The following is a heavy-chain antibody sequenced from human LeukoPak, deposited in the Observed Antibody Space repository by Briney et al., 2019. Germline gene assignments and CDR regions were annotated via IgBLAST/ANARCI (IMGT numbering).Heavy chain of an antibody. D-gene: IGHD3-22*01. CDR1: GFTFSSYA. Sequence: GGSLRLSCAASGFTFSSYAMHWVRQAPGKGLEWVAVISYDGSNKYYADSVKGRFTISRDNSKNTLYLQMNSLRAEGTAVYYCARDRDYDSSGYYSFGSWGQGTMVTVSS. V-gene: IGHV3-30*04. CDR2: ISYDGSNK. CDR3: ARDRDYDSSGYYSFGS. J-gene: IGHJ3*02.